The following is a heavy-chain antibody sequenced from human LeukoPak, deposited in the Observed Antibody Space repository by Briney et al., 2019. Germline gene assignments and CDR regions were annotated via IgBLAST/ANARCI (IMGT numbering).Heavy chain of an antibody. CDR2: ISWNSATI. V-gene: IGHV3-9*01. D-gene: IGHD5-24*01. J-gene: IGHJ4*02. Sequence: GGSLRLSCAASGFVFDDYAMHWVRQAPGKGLEWVSGISWNSATIGYVDSVQGRFAISRDNAKNSLHLQMNSLRAEDTALYYCAKGGGSDTYRDYFDYWGQGTLVTVSS. CDR1: GFVFDDYA. CDR3: AKGGGSDTYRDYFDY.